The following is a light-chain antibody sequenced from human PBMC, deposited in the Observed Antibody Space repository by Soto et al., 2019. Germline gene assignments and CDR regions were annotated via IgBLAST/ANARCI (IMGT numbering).Light chain of an antibody. CDR2: DAS. Sequence: DIQMTQSPSTLSASVGDRVTITCRASQSISSWLAWYQQKPGKAPKLLIFDASSLESGTPSRFSGRRSGTQFTLTINGLQPDDFATYYCLQDYRYPPWTFGQGTKVEIK. J-gene: IGKJ1*01. CDR3: LQDYRYPPWT. CDR1: QSISSW. V-gene: IGKV1-5*01.